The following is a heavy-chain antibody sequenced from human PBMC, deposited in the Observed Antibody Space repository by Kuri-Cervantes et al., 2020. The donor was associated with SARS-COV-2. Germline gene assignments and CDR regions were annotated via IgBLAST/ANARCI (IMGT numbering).Heavy chain of an antibody. CDR2: ISAYNGNT. V-gene: IGHV1-18*04. J-gene: IGHJ6*02. D-gene: IGHD6-13*01. CDR1: GYTFTSYG. Sequence: ASVKVSCKASGYTFTSYGVSWVRQAPGQGLEWMGWISAYNGNTNYAQKLQGRVTMTTDTSTSTAYMELRSLRSDDTAVYCCARRIAAAGYYYYYGMDVWGQGTTVTVSS. CDR3: ARRIAAAGYYYYYGMDV.